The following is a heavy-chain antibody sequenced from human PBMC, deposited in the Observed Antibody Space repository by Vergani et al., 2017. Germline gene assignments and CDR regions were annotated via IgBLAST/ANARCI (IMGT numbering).Heavy chain of an antibody. J-gene: IGHJ4*02. D-gene: IGHD3-22*01. V-gene: IGHV3-30-3*01. Sequence: QVQLVESGGGVVQPGRSLRLSCAASGFTFSSYAMHWVRQAPGKGLEWVAVISYDGSNKYYADSVKGRFTISRDNSKNTLYLQMNSLRAEDTAVYYCARDGTDIFVSSSDYSHLLYYWGQRILVTVSS. CDR1: GFTFSSYA. CDR2: ISYDGSNK. CDR3: ARDGTDIFVSSSDYSHLLYY.